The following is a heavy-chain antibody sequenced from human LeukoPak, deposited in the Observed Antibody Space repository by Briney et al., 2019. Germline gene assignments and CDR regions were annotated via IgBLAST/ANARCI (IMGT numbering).Heavy chain of an antibody. V-gene: IGHV3-30*02. D-gene: IGHD5-18*01. CDR3: AKDQKRGYSYGYLFYYYYMDV. Sequence: PGGSLRLSCAASGLTFSTYGMHWVRQAPGKGLEWVAFVRYDGSKKYYTNSVKGRFTISRDNSKNTLYLQMNSLRAEDTAVYYCAKDQKRGYSYGYLFYYYYMDVWGKGTTVTISS. CDR1: GLTFSTYG. CDR2: VRYDGSKK. J-gene: IGHJ6*03.